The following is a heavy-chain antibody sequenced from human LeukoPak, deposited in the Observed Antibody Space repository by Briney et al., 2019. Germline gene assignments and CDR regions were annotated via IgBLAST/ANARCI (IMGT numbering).Heavy chain of an antibody. CDR2: IIPIFGIA. CDR3: ARDTSPLAVSYYYYGMDV. J-gene: IGHJ6*02. D-gene: IGHD6-19*01. V-gene: IGHV1-69*10. CDR1: GGTFISYA. Sequence: ASVKVPCKASGGTFISYAISWVRQAPGQGLEWMGGIIPIFGIANYAQKFQGRVTITTDKSTSTAYMELSSLRSEDTAVYYCARDTSPLAVSYYYYGMDVWGQGTTVTVSS.